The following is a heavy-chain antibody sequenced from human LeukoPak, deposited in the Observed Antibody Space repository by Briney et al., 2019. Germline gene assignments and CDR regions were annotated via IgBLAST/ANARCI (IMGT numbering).Heavy chain of an antibody. CDR2: IYTSGIT. CDR3: AREAPMTNKGVDYYYHYMDV. V-gene: IGHV4-4*07. D-gene: IGHD3-16*01. CDR1: GGSISNYY. Sequence: SETLSLTCTVSGGSISNYYWSWVRQPPGKGLEWIGRIYTSGITNYKSSLKSRVTMSVDTSKNQSSLKLTSVTAADTAVYYCAREAPMTNKGVDYYYHYMDVWGKGSTVTIS. J-gene: IGHJ6*03.